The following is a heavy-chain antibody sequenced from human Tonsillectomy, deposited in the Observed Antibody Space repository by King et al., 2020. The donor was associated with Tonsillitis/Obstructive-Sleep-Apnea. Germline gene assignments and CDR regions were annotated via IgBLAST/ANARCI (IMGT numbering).Heavy chain of an antibody. CDR2: ISSSRSYI. Sequence: VQLVESGGGLVKPGGSLRLSCAASGFTLSSNSMNWVRQAPGKGLEWVSCISSSRSYIYYADSVKGRFTISRDNAKNSLYLQMDSLRAEDTAVYYCARDPSSGWTKTPYYFDYWGQGTLVTVSS. CDR3: ARDPSSGWTKTPYYFDY. D-gene: IGHD6-19*01. CDR1: GFTLSSNS. V-gene: IGHV3-21*01. J-gene: IGHJ4*02.